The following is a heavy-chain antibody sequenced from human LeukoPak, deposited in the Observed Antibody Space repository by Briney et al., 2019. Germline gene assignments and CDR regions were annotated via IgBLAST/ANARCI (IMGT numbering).Heavy chain of an antibody. CDR3: ARGGAVLRFLEWLFDAFDI. V-gene: IGHV3-21*01. J-gene: IGHJ3*02. D-gene: IGHD3-3*01. CDR2: ISSSSSYI. Sequence: GGSLRLPCAASGFTFSSYSMNWVRQAPGKGLEWVSSISSSSSYIYYADSVKGRFTISRDNAKNSLCLQMNSLRAEDTAVYYCARGGAVLRFLEWLFDAFDIWGQGTMVTVSS. CDR1: GFTFSSYS.